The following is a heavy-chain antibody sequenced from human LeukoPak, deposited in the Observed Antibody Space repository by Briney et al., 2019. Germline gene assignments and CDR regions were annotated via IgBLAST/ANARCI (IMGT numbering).Heavy chain of an antibody. Sequence: RAGGSLRLSCAASGFTFSSYAMSWVRQAPGKGLEWVSAISGSGGSTYYADSVKGRFTISRDNSKNTLYLQMNSLRAEDTALYYCAKAPYYYYGMDVWGQGTTVTVSS. CDR3: AKAPYYYYGMDV. CDR1: GFTFSSYA. V-gene: IGHV3-23*01. CDR2: ISGSGGST. J-gene: IGHJ6*02.